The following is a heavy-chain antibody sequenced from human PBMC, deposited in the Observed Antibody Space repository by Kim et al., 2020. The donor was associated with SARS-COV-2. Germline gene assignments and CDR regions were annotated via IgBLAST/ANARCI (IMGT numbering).Heavy chain of an antibody. D-gene: IGHD3-3*01. CDR1: GFTFSDHY. V-gene: IGHV3-72*01. CDR3: ARGRTRITIFGVVVPYYYYGMDV. CDR2: TRNKANSYTT. J-gene: IGHJ6*02. Sequence: GGSLRLSCAASGFTFSDHYMDWVRQAPGKGLEWVGRTRNKANSYTTEYAASVKGRFTISRDDSKNSLYLQMNSLKTEDTAVYYCARGRTRITIFGVVVPYYYYGMDVWGQGTTVTVSS.